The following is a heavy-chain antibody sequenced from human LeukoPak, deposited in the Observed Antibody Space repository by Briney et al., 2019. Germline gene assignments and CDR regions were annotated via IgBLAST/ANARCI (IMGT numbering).Heavy chain of an antibody. CDR2: IYYSGST. Sequence: SETLSLTCTVSGGSISSSSYYWGWIRQPPGKGLEWIGSIYYSGSTYYNPSLKSRVTISVDTSKNQFSLKLSSVTAADTAVYYCARALWSGPVYYGMDVWGQGTTVTVSS. CDR1: GGSISSSSYY. V-gene: IGHV4-39*01. D-gene: IGHD3-10*01. J-gene: IGHJ6*02. CDR3: ARALWSGPVYYGMDV.